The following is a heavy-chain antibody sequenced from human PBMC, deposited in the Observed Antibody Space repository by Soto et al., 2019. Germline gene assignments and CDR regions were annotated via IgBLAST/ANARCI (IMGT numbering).Heavy chain of an antibody. CDR2: IRDYNGNT. D-gene: IGHD6-19*01. CDR1: GYTFTSYG. J-gene: IGHJ4*02. V-gene: IGHV1-18*01. Sequence: QVQLVQSGAEVKKPGASVQVSCKASGYTFTSYGISWVRQAPGQGLEWMGWIRDYNGNTNYAQKLQVRLTMTTDTSTSTDYMELRSLRSEDTAVYYCARDGQQWLDNLDYWGQGTLVTVSS. CDR3: ARDGQQWLDNLDY.